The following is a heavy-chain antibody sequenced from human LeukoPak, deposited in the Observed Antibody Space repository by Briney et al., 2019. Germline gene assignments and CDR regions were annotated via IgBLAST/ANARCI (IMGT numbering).Heavy chain of an antibody. CDR3: AKEETADGDAFDI. V-gene: IGHV3-30*18. D-gene: IGHD5-18*01. CDR2: ISYDGSNE. CDR1: GFTFSSYD. J-gene: IGHJ3*02. Sequence: PGRSLRLSCAASGFTFSSYDMHWVRQAPGEGLEWVAVISYDGSNEYFADSVKGRFTISRDNSKNTLYLQMSSLRAEDTAVYYCAKEETADGDAFDIWGQGTMVTVSS.